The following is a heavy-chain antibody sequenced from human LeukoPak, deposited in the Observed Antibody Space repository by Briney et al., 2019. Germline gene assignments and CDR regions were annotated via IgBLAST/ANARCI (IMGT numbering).Heavy chain of an antibody. D-gene: IGHD6-19*01. V-gene: IGHV3-23*01. CDR1: GFTFNTYA. Sequence: PGGSLRLSCVASGFTFNTYAMYWVRQAPGKGLEWVSGVFGSGGSAHYADSVKGRFTISRDNSKNTVYLEMNRLRAEDTAIYYCGKTTTGYSSGQKPAWPVDYWGQGTLVTVSS. CDR3: GKTTTGYSSGQKPAWPVDY. J-gene: IGHJ4*02. CDR2: VFGSGGSA.